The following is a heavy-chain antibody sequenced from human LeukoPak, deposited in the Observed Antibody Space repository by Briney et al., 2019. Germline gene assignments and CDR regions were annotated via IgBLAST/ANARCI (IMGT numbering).Heavy chain of an antibody. V-gene: IGHV4-34*01. J-gene: IGHJ3*02. CDR3: ARSYDSSGYYSAFDI. CDR2: INHSGST. D-gene: IGHD3-22*01. CDR1: GGSFGCYY. Sequence: SETLSLTCAVYGGSFGCYYWSWIRQPPGKGLEWIGEINHSGSTNYNPSLKSRVTISVDTPKNQFSLKLSSVTAADTAVYYCARSYDSSGYYSAFDIWGQGTMVTVSS.